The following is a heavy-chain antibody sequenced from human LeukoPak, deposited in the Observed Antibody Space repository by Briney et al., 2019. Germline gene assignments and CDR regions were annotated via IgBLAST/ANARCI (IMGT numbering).Heavy chain of an antibody. J-gene: IGHJ5*02. V-gene: IGHV1-69*05. CDR2: IIPIFGTA. D-gene: IGHD3-3*01. CDR1: GYTFTNYD. Sequence: ASVKVSCKASGYTFTNYDIHWVRQAPGQGLEWMGGIIPIFGTANYAQKFQGRVTITTDESTSTAYMELSSLRSEDTAVYYCARSRRDFTNWFDPWGQGTLVTVSS. CDR3: ARSRRDFTNWFDP.